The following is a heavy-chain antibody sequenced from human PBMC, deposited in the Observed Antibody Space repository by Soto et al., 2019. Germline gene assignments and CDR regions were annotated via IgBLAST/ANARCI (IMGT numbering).Heavy chain of an antibody. Sequence: QVRLVESGGGVVQPGRSLRLSCVASGFSFSSYGMHWVRQAPGKGLEWVAVISYDGNYKSYADSVKGRITISRDNSKKTLYLQMNSLRPEETAVFYCAKDHVEMAPRTGYYGMDVWGQGTTVTVSS. J-gene: IGHJ6*02. CDR2: ISYDGNYK. CDR1: GFSFSSYG. D-gene: IGHD5-12*01. V-gene: IGHV3-30*18. CDR3: AKDHVEMAPRTGYYGMDV.